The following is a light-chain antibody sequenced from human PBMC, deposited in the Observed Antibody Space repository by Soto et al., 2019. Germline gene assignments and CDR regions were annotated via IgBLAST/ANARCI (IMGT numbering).Light chain of an antibody. CDR3: SSYTRTSTYV. J-gene: IGLJ1*01. Sequence: QSVLTQPDSVSGSPGQSVAISCTAASSDIGNYNYVSWYQQRPGKVPKLIIHDVSDRPSGVSDRFSGSNFGNTAPLTFFGLQAEDEADYYCSSYTRTSTYVLGTGTKVTVL. CDR2: DVS. CDR1: SSDIGNYNY. V-gene: IGLV2-14*03.